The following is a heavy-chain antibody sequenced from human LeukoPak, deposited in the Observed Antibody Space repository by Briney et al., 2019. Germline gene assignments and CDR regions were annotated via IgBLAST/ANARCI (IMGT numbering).Heavy chain of an antibody. Sequence: ASVKVSCKASGYTFTSYDINWVRQATGQGLEWMGWMNPNSGNTGYAQKFQGRVTMTRNTSISTAYMELSSLRSEDTAVYYCASAIVVVVAATPTGYYMDVWGKGTTVTVSS. CDR2: MNPNSGNT. CDR3: ASAIVVVVAATPTGYYMDV. V-gene: IGHV1-8*01. J-gene: IGHJ6*03. D-gene: IGHD2-15*01. CDR1: GYTFTSYD.